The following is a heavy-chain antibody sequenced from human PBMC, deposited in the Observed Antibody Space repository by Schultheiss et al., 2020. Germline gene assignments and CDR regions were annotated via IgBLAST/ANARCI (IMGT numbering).Heavy chain of an antibody. CDR2: INPSGGST. J-gene: IGHJ6*02. CDR3: ARYGSGTYYYYGMDV. V-gene: IGHV1-46*01. Sequence: ASVKVSCMASGYTFTRYYMHWVRQAPGQGLEWMGIINPSGGSTSYAQKFQGRVTMTRDTSTSTVYMELSSLRSEDTAVYYCARYGSGTYYYYGMDVWGQGTTVTVSS. D-gene: IGHD3-10*01. CDR1: GYTFTRYY.